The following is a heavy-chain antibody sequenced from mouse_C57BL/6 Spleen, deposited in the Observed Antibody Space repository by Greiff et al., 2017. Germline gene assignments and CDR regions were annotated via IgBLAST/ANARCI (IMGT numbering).Heavy chain of an antibody. J-gene: IGHJ3*01. D-gene: IGHD4-1*01. CDR1: GYSFTDYN. CDR3: ARSGTGTAWFAY. Sequence: VQLQQSGPELVKPGASVKISCKASGYSFTDYNMNWVKQSNGKSLKWIGVIKPNYGTTSYNQKFKGKATLTIDKSSSTAYMQLNSLTSEVSAVYYCARSGTGTAWFAYWGQGTLVTVSA. CDR2: IKPNYGTT. V-gene: IGHV1-39*01.